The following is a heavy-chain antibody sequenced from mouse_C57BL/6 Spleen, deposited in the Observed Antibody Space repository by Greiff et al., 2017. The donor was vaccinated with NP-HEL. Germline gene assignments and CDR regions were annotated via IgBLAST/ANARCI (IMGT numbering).Heavy chain of an antibody. J-gene: IGHJ2*01. CDR1: GYTFTDYN. CDR2: INPNNGGT. Sequence: EVKVVESGPELVKPGASVKMSCKASGYTFTDYNMHWVKQSHGKSLEWIGYINPNNGGTSYNQKFKGKATLTVNKSSSTAYMELRSLTSEDSAVYYCARKGDTTVVDPFDYWGQGTTLTVSS. CDR3: ARKGDTTVVDPFDY. V-gene: IGHV1-22*01. D-gene: IGHD1-1*01.